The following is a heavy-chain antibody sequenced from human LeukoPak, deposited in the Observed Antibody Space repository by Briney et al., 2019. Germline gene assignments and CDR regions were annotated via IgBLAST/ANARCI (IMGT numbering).Heavy chain of an antibody. D-gene: IGHD1-26*01. Sequence: SVKVSCKASGGTFSSYAISWVRQAPGQGLEWMGRIIPILGIANYAQKFQGRVTITADKSTSTAYMELSSLRSEDTAVYYRARVPSGSYYYYGMDVWGQGTTVTVSS. CDR2: IIPILGIA. CDR3: ARVPSGSYYYYGMDV. V-gene: IGHV1-69*04. CDR1: GGTFSSYA. J-gene: IGHJ6*02.